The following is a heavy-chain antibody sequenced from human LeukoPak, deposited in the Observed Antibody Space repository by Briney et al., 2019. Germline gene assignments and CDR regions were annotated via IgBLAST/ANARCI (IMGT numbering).Heavy chain of an antibody. D-gene: IGHD3-3*01. CDR1: GFTFSSNY. V-gene: IGHV3-66*01. CDR2: IYSGGST. Sequence: GGSLRLSCAASGFTFSSNYMSWVRQAPGKGLEWVSVIYSGGSTYYADSVKGRFTISRDNSKNTLYLQMNSLRAEDTAVYYCAVSYYDFWSGYYTLDYWGQGTLVTVSS. CDR3: AVSYYDFWSGYYTLDY. J-gene: IGHJ4*02.